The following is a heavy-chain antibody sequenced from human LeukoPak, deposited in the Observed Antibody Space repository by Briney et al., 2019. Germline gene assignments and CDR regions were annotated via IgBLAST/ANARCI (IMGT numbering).Heavy chain of an antibody. Sequence: SQTLSLTCTVSGGSISSGGYYWSWIRQHPGTGLEWIGYIYYSGSTYYNPSLKSRVTISVDTSKNQFSLKLSSVTAADTAVYYCARNSIAAAGRTLDPWGQGTLVTVSS. D-gene: IGHD6-13*01. V-gene: IGHV4-31*03. CDR2: IYYSGST. CDR1: GGSISSGGYY. J-gene: IGHJ5*02. CDR3: ARNSIAAAGRTLDP.